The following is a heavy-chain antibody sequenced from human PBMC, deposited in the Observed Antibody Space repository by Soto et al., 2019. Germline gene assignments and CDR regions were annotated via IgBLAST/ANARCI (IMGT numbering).Heavy chain of an antibody. D-gene: IGHD7-27*01. CDR1: GGSISSAAYC. CDR2: IYDGGTT. Sequence: PSETLSLTCTVSGGSISSAAYCWSWIRQSPDKGLEWIGRIYDGGTTYSSPSLKGRVTISADTSVTQFSLKLNSVSAADTAVYYCARGPSGDKVDYWGQGTLVTVSS. J-gene: IGHJ4*02. V-gene: IGHV4-30-4*01. CDR3: ARGPSGDKVDY.